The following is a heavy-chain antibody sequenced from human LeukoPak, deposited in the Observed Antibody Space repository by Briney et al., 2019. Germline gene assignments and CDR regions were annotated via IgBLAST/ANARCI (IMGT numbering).Heavy chain of an antibody. J-gene: IGHJ4*02. CDR1: GGSFSGYY. D-gene: IGHD6-13*01. Sequence: PSETLSLTCDVYGGSFSGYYWSWIRQPPGKGLEWIGEINHSGSTNYNPSLKSRVTISVDTSKNQFSLKLSSVTAADTAVYYCARSWTRGYYFDYWGQGTLVTVSS. CDR3: ARSWTRGYYFDY. CDR2: INHSGST. V-gene: IGHV4-34*01.